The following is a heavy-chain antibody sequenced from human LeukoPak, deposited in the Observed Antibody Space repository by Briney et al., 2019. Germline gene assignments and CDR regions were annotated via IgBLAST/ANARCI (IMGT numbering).Heavy chain of an antibody. CDR1: GFTFSSYA. Sequence: PGGSLRLSCAASGFTFSSYAMSWVRQAPGKGLEWVSAISGSGGSTYYADSVKGRFTISRDNSKNTLYLQMNSLRAEDTAVYYCAKAERVLPAAPTDYWGQGTLVTVSS. J-gene: IGHJ4*02. CDR3: AKAERVLPAAPTDY. V-gene: IGHV3-23*01. CDR2: ISGSGGST. D-gene: IGHD2-2*01.